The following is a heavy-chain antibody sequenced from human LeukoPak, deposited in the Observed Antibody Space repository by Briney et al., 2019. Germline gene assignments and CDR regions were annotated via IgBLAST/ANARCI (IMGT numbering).Heavy chain of an antibody. D-gene: IGHD3-22*01. Sequence: PSETLSLTCTVSGGSISSYYWSWIRQPAGKGLEWIGRIHTSGSTNYNPSLKSRVTMLVDTSKNQFSLKLSSVTAADTAVYYCARAGYYYGGSGYYYFDYWGQGTLVTVSS. V-gene: IGHV4-4*07. CDR1: GGSISSYY. CDR3: ARAGYYYGGSGYYYFDY. J-gene: IGHJ4*02. CDR2: IHTSGST.